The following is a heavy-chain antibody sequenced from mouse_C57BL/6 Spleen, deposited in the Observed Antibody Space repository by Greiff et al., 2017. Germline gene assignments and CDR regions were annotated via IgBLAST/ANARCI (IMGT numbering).Heavy chain of an antibody. CDR3: ARAVVAMDAMDY. V-gene: IGHV5-17*01. J-gene: IGHJ4*01. Sequence: EVQRVESGGGLVKPGGSLKLSCSASGFTFSDYGMHWVRQAPEKGLEWVAYISSGSSTIYYADTVKGRFTISRDNAKNTLFLQMSSLRSEDTAMYYCARAVVAMDAMDYWGQGTSVTVSS. CDR1: GFTFSDYG. D-gene: IGHD1-1*01. CDR2: ISSGSSTI.